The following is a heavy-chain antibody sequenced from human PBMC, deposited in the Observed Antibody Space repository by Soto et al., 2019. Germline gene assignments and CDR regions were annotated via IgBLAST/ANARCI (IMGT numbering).Heavy chain of an antibody. V-gene: IGHV3-64*01. J-gene: IGHJ5*02. CDR1: GFTFSSYA. CDR2: ISSNGSST. Sequence: PGGSLRLSCAASGFTFSSYAMHWVRQAPGKGLEYVSAISSNGSSTYYANSVKGRFTISRDNSKNTLYLQMGSLRAEDMAVYYCARAHSLTTVVPWSLDPWGQGTLVTVSS. CDR3: ARAHSLTTVVPWSLDP. D-gene: IGHD4-17*01.